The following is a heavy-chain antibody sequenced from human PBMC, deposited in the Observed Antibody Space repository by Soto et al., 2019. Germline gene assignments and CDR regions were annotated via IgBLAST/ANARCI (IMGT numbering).Heavy chain of an antibody. V-gene: IGHV5-51*01. CDR2: IYPGDSDT. D-gene: IGHD1-1*01. J-gene: IGHJ6*02. CDR3: ARNGRSSYGMDV. CDR1: GHSFTTFW. Sequence: PGESLKISCQGSGHSFTTFWIAWVRQMPGQGLEWMGIIYPGDSDTRYSPSFQGQVTISADKSISTAYLQWSSLKASDTAMYYCARNGRSSYGMDVWGQGTTVTVSS.